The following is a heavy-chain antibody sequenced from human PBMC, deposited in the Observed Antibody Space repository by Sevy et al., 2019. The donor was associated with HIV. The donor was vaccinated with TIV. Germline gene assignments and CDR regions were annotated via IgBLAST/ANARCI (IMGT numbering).Heavy chain of an antibody. D-gene: IGHD5-18*01. Sequence: GGSLRLSCAASGFTFSSYWMSWVRQAPGKGLEWVTTMKEDGSERNYLGYVKGRFTISRDNAKNSLYLEMNSLRAKDMAVYYCVREGVGGYIYSLDCWGQGTLVTVSS. CDR2: MKEDGSER. CDR3: VREGVGGYIYSLDC. J-gene: IGHJ4*02. V-gene: IGHV3-7*01. CDR1: GFTFSSYW.